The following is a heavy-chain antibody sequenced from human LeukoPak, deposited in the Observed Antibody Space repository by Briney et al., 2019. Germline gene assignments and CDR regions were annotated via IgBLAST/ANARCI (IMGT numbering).Heavy chain of an antibody. CDR1: GFTFSSYA. CDR2: IIGNGINT. CDR3: ARVGGSYGRYYFDY. J-gene: IGHJ4*02. Sequence: GGSLRLSCAASGFTFSSYAVNWVRQIPGKGLGCVSSIIGNGINTYYADPVKGRFTISRDNAKNSLYLQMNSLRAEDTAVYYCARVGGSYGRYYFDYWGQGTLVTVSS. V-gene: IGHV3-21*01. D-gene: IGHD3-16*01.